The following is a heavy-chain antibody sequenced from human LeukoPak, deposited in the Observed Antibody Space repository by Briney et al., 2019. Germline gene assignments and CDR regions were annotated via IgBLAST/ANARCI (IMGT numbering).Heavy chain of an antibody. CDR2: ISSSSSYI. D-gene: IGHD4-17*01. J-gene: IGHJ4*02. CDR3: ARDNPDYGDYEVY. CDR1: GFTFSSYS. V-gene: IGHV3-21*01. Sequence: GGSLRLSCAASGFTFSSYSMNWVRQAPGKGLECVSSISSSSSYIYYADSVKGRFTISRDNAKNSLYLQVNSLRAEDTAVYYCARDNPDYGDYEVYWGQGTLVTVSS.